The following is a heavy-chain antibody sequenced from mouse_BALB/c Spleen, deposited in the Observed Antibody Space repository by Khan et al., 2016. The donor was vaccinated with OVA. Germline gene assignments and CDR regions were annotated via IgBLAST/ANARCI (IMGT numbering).Heavy chain of an antibody. Sequence: VQLKESGPELVKPGASVKMSCKASGYIFTNYVLHWLKQKSGQGLEWIGNINPYNGGTKYNEKFKGKATLASDKSSITAYMELSSLTSEDSAVYYCARGNWQSYYFDYWGQGTTLTLSS. CDR1: GYIFTNYV. J-gene: IGHJ2*01. D-gene: IGHD4-1*01. V-gene: IGHV1S136*01. CDR3: ARGNWQSYYFDY. CDR2: INPYNGGT.